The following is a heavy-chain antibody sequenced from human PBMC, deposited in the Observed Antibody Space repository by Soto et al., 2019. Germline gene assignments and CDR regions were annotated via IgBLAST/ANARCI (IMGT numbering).Heavy chain of an antibody. CDR1: GGSFSGYY. Sequence: PSETLSLTCAVYGGSFSGYYWSGIRQPPGKGLEWIGEINHSGSTNYNPSLKSRVTISVDTSKNQFSLKLSSVTAADTAVYYCARSGSSWYYYYYYMDVWGKGTTVTVSS. J-gene: IGHJ6*03. V-gene: IGHV4-34*01. CDR3: ARSGSSWYYYYYYMDV. D-gene: IGHD6-13*01. CDR2: INHSGST.